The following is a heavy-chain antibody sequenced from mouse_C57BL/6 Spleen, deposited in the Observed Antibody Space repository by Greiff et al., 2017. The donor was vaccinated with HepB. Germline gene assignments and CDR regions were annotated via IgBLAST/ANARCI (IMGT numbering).Heavy chain of an antibody. J-gene: IGHJ1*03. Sequence: QVQLQQSGAELVRPGTSVKVSCKASGYAFTNYLIEWVKQRPGQGLEWIGVINPGSGGTNYNEKFKGKATLTADKSSSTAYMQLSSLTSEDSAVYFWARWGTGMDWYFDVWGTGTTVTVSS. CDR3: ARWGTGMDWYFDV. V-gene: IGHV1-54*01. D-gene: IGHD4-1*01. CDR1: GYAFTNYL. CDR2: INPGSGGT.